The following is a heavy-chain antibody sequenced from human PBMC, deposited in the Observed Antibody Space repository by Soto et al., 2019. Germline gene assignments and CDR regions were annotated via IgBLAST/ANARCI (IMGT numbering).Heavy chain of an antibody. CDR2: IYYSGST. Sequence: SETLSLTCAVYGGSFSGYYWSWIRQPPGKGLEWIGYIYYSGSTYYNPSLKSRVTISVDTSKNQFSLKLSSVTAADTAVYYCASLSGDSGSWLYYFDYWGQGTLVTVSS. J-gene: IGHJ4*02. CDR3: ASLSGDSGSWLYYFDY. V-gene: IGHV4-34*09. CDR1: GGSFSGYY. D-gene: IGHD6-13*01.